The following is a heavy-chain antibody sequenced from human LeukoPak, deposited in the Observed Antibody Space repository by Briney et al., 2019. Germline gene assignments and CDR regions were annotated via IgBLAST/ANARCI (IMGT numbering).Heavy chain of an antibody. CDR3: AREDLAYCGGDCYPYFDY. J-gene: IGHJ4*02. Sequence: GGSLRLSCAASGFTFSSYAMSWVRQAPGKGLEWVAVIWYDGSNKYYADSVKGRFTISRDNSKNTLYLQMNSLRAEDTAVYYCAREDLAYCGGDCYPYFDYWGQGTLVTVSS. V-gene: IGHV3-33*08. D-gene: IGHD2-21*02. CDR2: IWYDGSNK. CDR1: GFTFSSYA.